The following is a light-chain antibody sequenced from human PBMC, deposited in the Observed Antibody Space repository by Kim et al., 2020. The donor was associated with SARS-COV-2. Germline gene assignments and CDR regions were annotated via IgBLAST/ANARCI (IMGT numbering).Light chain of an antibody. CDR3: QAWDSSTWV. CDR1: KLGNKY. CDR2: QDS. Sequence: VSPGQTASIHCDGDKLGNKYACWYQQKPGQSPVLVIYQDSKRPSGIPERFSGSNSGNTATLTISGTQAMDEADYYCQAWDSSTWVFGGGTQLTVL. V-gene: IGLV3-1*01. J-gene: IGLJ3*02.